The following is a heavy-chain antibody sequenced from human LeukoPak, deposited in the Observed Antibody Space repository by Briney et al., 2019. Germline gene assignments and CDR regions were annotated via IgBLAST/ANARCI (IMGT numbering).Heavy chain of an antibody. J-gene: IGHJ6*02. Sequence: GGSLRLSCAASGFTLNTYSMNWVRQAPGKGLEWVSSISSTGSDMYYVDSVKGRFTISRDNAKNSLFLQVNSLRAEDTAVYYCARHPYSSSWYPMDVWGQGTTVTVSS. V-gene: IGHV3-21*04. CDR2: ISSTGSDM. CDR3: ARHPYSSSWYPMDV. D-gene: IGHD6-13*01. CDR1: GFTLNTYS.